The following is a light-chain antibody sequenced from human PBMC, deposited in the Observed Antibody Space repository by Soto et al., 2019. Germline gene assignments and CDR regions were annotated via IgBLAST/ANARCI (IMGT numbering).Light chain of an antibody. J-gene: IGKJ4*01. CDR3: QQSYNTPRLT. CDR1: QSISSW. CDR2: DAS. Sequence: DIQMTQSPSTLSASLVDRVTITCRASQSISSWLAWYQQKPGKAPKLLIYDASSLESGVPSKFSGSGFGTDFTLTISSLQTEDFATYYCQQSYNTPRLTFGGGTKVDI. V-gene: IGKV1-39*01.